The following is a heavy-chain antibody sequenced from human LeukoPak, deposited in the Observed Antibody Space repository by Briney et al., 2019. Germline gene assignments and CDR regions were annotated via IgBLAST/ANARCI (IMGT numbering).Heavy chain of an antibody. D-gene: IGHD1-1*01. CDR3: ARWTNFHAFDI. V-gene: IGHV3-23*01. Sequence: GALRLSCAASGFTFSSYAMSWVRQAPGKGLEWVSAISGSGGSTYYADSVKGRFTVSRDNSKNTLYLQMNSLRAEDTAVYYCARWTNFHAFDIWGQGTLVTVSS. CDR2: ISGSGGST. CDR1: GFTFSSYA. J-gene: IGHJ3*02.